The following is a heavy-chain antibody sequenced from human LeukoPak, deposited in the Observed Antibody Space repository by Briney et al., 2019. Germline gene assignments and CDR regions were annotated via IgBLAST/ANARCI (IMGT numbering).Heavy chain of an antibody. D-gene: IGHD2-15*01. Sequence: GESLKISCKGSGYSFTSYWIGWVRQMPGKGLEWMGIIYPGDSDTRYSPSFQGQVTISADKSISTTYLQWSSLKASDTAMYYCARLSNYVSRYCSGGSCTTVFDPWGQGTLVTVSS. V-gene: IGHV5-51*01. CDR2: IYPGDSDT. J-gene: IGHJ5*02. CDR3: ARLSNYVSRYCSGGSCTTVFDP. CDR1: GYSFTSYW.